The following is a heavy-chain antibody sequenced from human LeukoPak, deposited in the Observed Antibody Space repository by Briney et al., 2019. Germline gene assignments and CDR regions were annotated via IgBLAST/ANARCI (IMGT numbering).Heavy chain of an antibody. D-gene: IGHD3-22*01. Sequence: GGSLRLSCAASGFTSSSYAMSWVRQAPGKGLEWVSAISGSGGSTYYADSVKGRFTISRDNSKNTLYLQMNSLRAEDTAVYYCAKRGLYYYDSSGYFHFDYWGQGTLVTVSS. J-gene: IGHJ4*02. CDR3: AKRGLYYYDSSGYFHFDY. CDR1: GFTSSSYA. V-gene: IGHV3-23*01. CDR2: ISGSGGST.